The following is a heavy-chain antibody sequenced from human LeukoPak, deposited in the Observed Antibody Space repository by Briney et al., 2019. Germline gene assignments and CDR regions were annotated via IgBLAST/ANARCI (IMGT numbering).Heavy chain of an antibody. CDR2: MNPYTGKT. CDR3: ARAPIPYYYDSSAYYSDY. J-gene: IGHJ4*02. CDR1: GYTFTNFD. D-gene: IGHD3-22*01. Sequence: GASVKVSCKTSGYTFTNFDINWVRQATGQGLEWLGWMNPYTGKTGYAQKSQGRVTFTGDTSIRTAYMEVSSLTSEDTAVYYCARAPIPYYYDSSAYYSDYWGQGTLVTVSS. V-gene: IGHV1-8*03.